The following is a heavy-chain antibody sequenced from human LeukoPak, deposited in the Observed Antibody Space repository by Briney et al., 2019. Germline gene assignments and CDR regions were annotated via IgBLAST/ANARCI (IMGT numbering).Heavy chain of an antibody. V-gene: IGHV3-30*02. CDR3: AKDRCSSTSCPHYFDY. J-gene: IGHJ4*02. CDR1: GFTFSSYG. Sequence: GGSLRLSCAASGFTFSSYGMHWVRQAPGKGLEWVAFIRYDGSNKYYADSVKGRFTISRDNSKNTLYLQMNSLRAEDTAVYYCAKDRCSSTSCPHYFDYWGQGTLVTVSS. D-gene: IGHD2-2*01. CDR2: IRYDGSNK.